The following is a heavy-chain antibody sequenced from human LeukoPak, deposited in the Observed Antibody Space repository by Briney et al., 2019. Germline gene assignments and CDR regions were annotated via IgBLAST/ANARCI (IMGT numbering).Heavy chain of an antibody. Sequence: PGGSLRLSCAASGFTFSDYYMNWVRQAPGKGLEWVSSISSSSSYIYYADSVKGRFTISRDNAKNSLYLQMNSLRAEDTAVYYCARADSGADYDFSSGYYLNYYMDVWGKGTTVTVSS. CDR2: ISSSSSYI. V-gene: IGHV3-21*01. CDR1: GFTFSDYY. D-gene: IGHD3-3*01. CDR3: ARADSGADYDFSSGYYLNYYMDV. J-gene: IGHJ6*03.